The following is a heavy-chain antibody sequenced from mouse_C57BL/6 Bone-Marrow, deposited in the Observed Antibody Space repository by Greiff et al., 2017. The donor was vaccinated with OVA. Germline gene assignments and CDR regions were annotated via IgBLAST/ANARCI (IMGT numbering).Heavy chain of an antibody. V-gene: IGHV14-4*01. J-gene: IGHJ3*01. CDR3: TPGSTWFAY. CDR1: GFNIKDDY. CDR2: IDPENGDT. D-gene: IGHD1-1*01. Sequence: EVQVVESGAELVRPGASVKLSCTASGFNIKDDYMHWVKQRPEQGLEWIGWIDPENGDTEYASKFQGKATITADTSSNTAYLQLSSLTSEDTAVYYCTPGSTWFAYWGQGTLVTVSA.